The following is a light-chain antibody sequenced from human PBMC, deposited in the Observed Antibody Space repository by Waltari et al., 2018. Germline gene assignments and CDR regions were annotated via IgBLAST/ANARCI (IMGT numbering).Light chain of an antibody. J-gene: IGLJ2*01. Sequence: YDLTQPFSVSVSPGQTATITCSGDVLAEKYVRWFQQKPGQAPTLILYKDPERPSGNPVRFSGPSPGSTVTLTIRGALLEDEADYHCHAAADNNWFFGGGTKLTVL. CDR1: VLAEKY. V-gene: IGLV3-27*01. CDR3: HAAADNNWF. CDR2: KDP.